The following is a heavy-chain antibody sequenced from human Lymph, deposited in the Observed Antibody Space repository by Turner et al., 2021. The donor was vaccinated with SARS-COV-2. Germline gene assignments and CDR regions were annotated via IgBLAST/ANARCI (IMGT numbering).Heavy chain of an antibody. CDR2: IYSCGST. Sequence: EAQLVESGGGWVQHGGSLRLSCAASGLTVSSHYMSWVRLASGKGLRCVSIIYSCGSTFYADSVKGRFTISRDNSKNTLYLQMNSLRAEYSAVYYCARYFREGAFDIWGQGTMVTISS. CDR3: ARYFREGAFDI. CDR1: GLTVSSHY. J-gene: IGHJ3*02. V-gene: IGHV3-66*01. D-gene: IGHD3-10*02.